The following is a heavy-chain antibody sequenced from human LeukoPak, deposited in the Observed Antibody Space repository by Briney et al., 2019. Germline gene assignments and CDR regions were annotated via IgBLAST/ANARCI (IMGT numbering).Heavy chain of an antibody. CDR3: ARGPPQDAFDI. CDR2: IKQDGSEK. V-gene: IGHV3-7*03. Sequence: PGGSLRLSCAASGFTFSSYWMSWVRQAPGKGLEWVANIKQDGSEKYYVDSVKGRFTISRHNSKNTLYLQMNSLRAEDTAVYYCARGPPQDAFDIWGQGTMVTVSS. J-gene: IGHJ3*02. CDR1: GFTFSSYW.